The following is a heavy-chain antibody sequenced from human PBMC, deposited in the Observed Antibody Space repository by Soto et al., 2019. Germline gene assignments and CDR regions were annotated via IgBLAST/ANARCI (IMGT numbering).Heavy chain of an antibody. CDR2: INYSGRT. Sequence: PSETLSLTCTVSGGSISSSSYDWGWIRQPPGKGLEWIGSINYSGRTFYNPSLKSRVTISVDTSENQFSLMLTSVTAADTAVYYCAIARFGSGYPLYYGVDVSGQGTTVTVSS. CDR1: GGSISSSSYD. CDR3: AIARFGSGYPLYYGVDV. D-gene: IGHD5-12*01. V-gene: IGHV4-39*01. J-gene: IGHJ6*02.